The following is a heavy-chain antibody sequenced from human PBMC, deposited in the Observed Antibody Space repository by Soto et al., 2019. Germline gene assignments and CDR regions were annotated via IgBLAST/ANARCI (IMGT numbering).Heavy chain of an antibody. CDR1: GDTVNSYSVS. CDR3: FTSSIGHTSFSYPFDN. V-gene: IGHV4-39*05. J-gene: IGHJ4*03. Sequence: PSCSPYLAGTVSGDTVNSYSVSLAWIRKPPGKGLEPLVSIYYDGNTYYNPLLKSRFSISLATSKNQFSLRLNSVIAADTAVYFCFTSSIGHTSFSYPFDNPGQPTLVTVSS. D-gene: IGHD6-6*01. CDR2: IYYDGNT.